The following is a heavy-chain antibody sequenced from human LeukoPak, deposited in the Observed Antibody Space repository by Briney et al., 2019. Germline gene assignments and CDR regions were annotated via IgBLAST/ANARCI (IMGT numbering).Heavy chain of an antibody. D-gene: IGHD1-26*01. Sequence: GRSLRLSCAASGFTFDDYAMHWGRQAPGKGLEWVSGISWNGGSMGYADSVKGRFTISRDNAKNSLYLQMNSLRAEDTALYYCAKDIGGIVGATTSFDYWGQESLVTVSS. V-gene: IGHV3-9*01. J-gene: IGHJ4*02. CDR2: ISWNGGSM. CDR1: GFTFDDYA. CDR3: AKDIGGIVGATTSFDY.